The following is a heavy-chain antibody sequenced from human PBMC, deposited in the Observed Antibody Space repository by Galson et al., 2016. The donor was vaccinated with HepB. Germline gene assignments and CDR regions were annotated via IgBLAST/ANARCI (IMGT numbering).Heavy chain of an antibody. CDR2: IFYRGSP. V-gene: IGHV4-30-4*01. D-gene: IGHD3-16*01. Sequence: TLSLTCTVSGASMRTGDYYWTWIRQPPGKGLELIGYIFYRGSPYYNPSLKSRVSISADMSNKQFSLKLSSVSAADTAVYFCARGGRFYFYGMDVWGQGTTVTVSS. CDR1: GASMRTGDYY. J-gene: IGHJ6*02. CDR3: ARGGRFYFYGMDV.